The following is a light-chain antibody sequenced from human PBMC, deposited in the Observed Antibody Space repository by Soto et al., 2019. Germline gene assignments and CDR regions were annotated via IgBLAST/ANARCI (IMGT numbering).Light chain of an antibody. CDR2: DAS. CDR3: QQYGDSPYT. V-gene: IGKV3-20*01. CDR1: QSVSSSY. Sequence: EIVLTQSPGTLSLSPGERATLSCRASQSVSSSYLAWYQQKPGQAPRLLIYDASSRPGGIPDRFIGSGSGTDFTLTISRLEPEDFAVYYCQQYGDSPYTFGQGTKLEIK. J-gene: IGKJ2*01.